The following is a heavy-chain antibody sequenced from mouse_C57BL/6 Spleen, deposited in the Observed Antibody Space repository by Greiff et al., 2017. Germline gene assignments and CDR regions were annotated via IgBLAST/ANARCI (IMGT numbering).Heavy chain of an antibody. D-gene: IGHD2-2*01. Sequence: VQLQQSGAELVRPGASVTLSCKASGYTFTDYEMHWVKQTPVHGLEWIGAIDPETGGTAYNQKFKGKAILTADKSSSTAYMELRSLTSEDSAVYYCTRGLSGFYAMDYWGQGTSVTVSS. CDR3: TRGLSGFYAMDY. CDR2: IDPETGGT. CDR1: GYTFTDYE. V-gene: IGHV1-15*01. J-gene: IGHJ4*01.